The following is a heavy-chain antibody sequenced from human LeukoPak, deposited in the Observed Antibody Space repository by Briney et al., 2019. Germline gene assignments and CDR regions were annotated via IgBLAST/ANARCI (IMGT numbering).Heavy chain of an antibody. CDR1: GFTVSSNY. D-gene: IGHD3-22*01. J-gene: IGHJ3*02. V-gene: IGHV3-53*01. CDR2: IYSGGST. CDR3: ARVPYYYDSSGYYGAFDI. Sequence: PGGPLRLSCAASGFTVSSNYMSWVRQAPGKGLEWVSVIYSGGSTYYADSVKGRFTISRDNSKNTLYLQMNSLRAEDTAVYYCARVPYYYDSSGYYGAFDIWGQGTMVTVSS.